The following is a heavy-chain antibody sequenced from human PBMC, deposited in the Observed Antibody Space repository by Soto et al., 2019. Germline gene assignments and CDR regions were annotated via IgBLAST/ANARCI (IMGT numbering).Heavy chain of an antibody. J-gene: IGHJ6*02. CDR1: GDSIRSSSY. Sequence: SETLSLTCTVSGDSIRSSSYWGWIRQPPGKGLEWIGSIYSTGNTYYNPSLNSQVTISVDTSKNQFSLNVISVTATDTAVYYCRRSSRYSTDVWGQGTTVTVSS. CDR3: RRSSRYSTDV. CDR2: IYSTGNT. D-gene: IGHD6-13*01. V-gene: IGHV4-39*01.